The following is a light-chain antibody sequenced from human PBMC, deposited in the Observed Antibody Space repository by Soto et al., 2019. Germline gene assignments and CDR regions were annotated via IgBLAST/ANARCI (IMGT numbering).Light chain of an antibody. Sequence: EIVLTQSPATLSLSPGERATLSCRASQSVSSYLAWYQQKPGQAPRLLIYDASNRATGIPARFSGSGSGTDFTLTIRSLEPEDLAVYYCQQRSNWPKYTFGQGTKLEIK. J-gene: IGKJ2*01. CDR1: QSVSSY. CDR3: QQRSNWPKYT. CDR2: DAS. V-gene: IGKV3-11*01.